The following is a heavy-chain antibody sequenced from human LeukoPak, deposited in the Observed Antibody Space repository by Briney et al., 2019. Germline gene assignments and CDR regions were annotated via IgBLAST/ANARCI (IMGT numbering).Heavy chain of an antibody. Sequence: GGSLRLSCAASGFTFSSYSMNWVRQAPGKGLEWVSSISSSSSYIYYADSVKGRFTISRDNAKNSLYLQMNSLRAEDTAVYYCARDPPPPFGDPPDQTPDYWGQGTLVTVSS. J-gene: IGHJ4*02. CDR1: GFTFSSYS. CDR3: ARDPPPPFGDPPDQTPDY. CDR2: ISSSSSYI. D-gene: IGHD3-16*01. V-gene: IGHV3-21*01.